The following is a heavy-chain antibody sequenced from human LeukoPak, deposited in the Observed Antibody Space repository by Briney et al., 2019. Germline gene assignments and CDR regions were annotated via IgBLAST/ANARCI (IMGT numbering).Heavy chain of an antibody. J-gene: IGHJ5*02. Sequence: SETLSLTCTASGGSISSYYWSWIRQPPGKGLEWIGYIYYSGGTNYNPSLKSRVTISVDTSKNQFSLKLSSVTAADTAVYYCARLSSSSWFDPWGQGTLVTVSS. CDR1: GGSISSYY. CDR3: ARLSSSSWFDP. CDR2: IYYSGGT. V-gene: IGHV4-59*08. D-gene: IGHD6-13*01.